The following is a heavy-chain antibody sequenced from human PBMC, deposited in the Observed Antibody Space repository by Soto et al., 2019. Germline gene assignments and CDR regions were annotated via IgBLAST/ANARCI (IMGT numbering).Heavy chain of an antibody. CDR2: IYYSGST. D-gene: IGHD1-26*01. Sequence: QVQLQESGPGLVKPSETLSLTCTVSGGSISSYYWSWIRQPPGKGLEWIGYIYYSGSTNYNPSLKSRVTISVDTSKNQFSLKLSSVTAADTAVYYCARVREPTSNYYYYYGMDVWGQGTTVTVSS. V-gene: IGHV4-59*01. J-gene: IGHJ6*02. CDR3: ARVREPTSNYYYYYGMDV. CDR1: GGSISSYY.